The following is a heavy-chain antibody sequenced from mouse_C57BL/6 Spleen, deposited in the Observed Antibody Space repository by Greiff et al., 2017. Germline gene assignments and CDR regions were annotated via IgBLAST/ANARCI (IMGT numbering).Heavy chain of an antibody. D-gene: IGHD1-1*01. Sequence: QVQLQQSGAELVKPGASVKLSCKASGYTFTSYWMPWVKQRPGQGLEWIGMIHPNSGSTNYNEKFKSKATLTVDKSSSTAYMQLSSLTAEDSAVYYGARRGITTVVGDYWGQGATLTVSS. V-gene: IGHV1-64*01. CDR2: IHPNSGST. CDR3: ARRGITTVVGDY. J-gene: IGHJ2*01. CDR1: GYTFTSYW.